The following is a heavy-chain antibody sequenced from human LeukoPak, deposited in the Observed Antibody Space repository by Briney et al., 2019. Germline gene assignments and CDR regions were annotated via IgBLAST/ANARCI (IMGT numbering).Heavy chain of an antibody. Sequence: SETLSLTCTVSGGSISSYYWSWIRQPPGKGLEWIGYIYYSGSTNYNPSLKSRVTISVDTSKNQFSLKLSSVTAADTAVYYCAFIGPGYYFDYWGQGTLVTVSS. J-gene: IGHJ4*02. CDR2: IYYSGST. V-gene: IGHV4-59*08. CDR3: AFIGPGYYFDY. D-gene: IGHD3-10*01. CDR1: GGSISSYY.